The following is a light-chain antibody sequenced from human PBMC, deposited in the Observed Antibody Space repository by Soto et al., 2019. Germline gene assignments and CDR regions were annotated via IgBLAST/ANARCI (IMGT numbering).Light chain of an antibody. Sequence: EIVLTQSPGTLSLSPGERATLSCRASQSVSSSYLAWYQQKPGQAPRLLIYGASSRATGIPDRFSGSGSGTDFTLTISSLEPEDFAVYYCQQYGSSHFGGGTKVEIK. CDR1: QSVSSSY. V-gene: IGKV3-20*01. J-gene: IGKJ4*01. CDR3: QQYGSSH. CDR2: GAS.